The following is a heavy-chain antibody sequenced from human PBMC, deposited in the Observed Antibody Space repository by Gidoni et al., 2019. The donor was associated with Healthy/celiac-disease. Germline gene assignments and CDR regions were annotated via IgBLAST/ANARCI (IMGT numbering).Heavy chain of an antibody. CDR1: GYTFTSYG. Sequence: QVQLVQSGAEVKKPGASVKVSCKASGYTFTSYGISWVRQAPGQGLEWMGWISAYNGNTNYAQKLQGRVTMTTDTSTSTAYMELRSLRSDDTAVYYCARGRGPYDFWSGYYSSYYYYYMDVWGKGTTVTVSS. CDR3: ARGRGPYDFWSGYYSSYYYYYMDV. V-gene: IGHV1-18*01. D-gene: IGHD3-3*01. J-gene: IGHJ6*03. CDR2: ISAYNGNT.